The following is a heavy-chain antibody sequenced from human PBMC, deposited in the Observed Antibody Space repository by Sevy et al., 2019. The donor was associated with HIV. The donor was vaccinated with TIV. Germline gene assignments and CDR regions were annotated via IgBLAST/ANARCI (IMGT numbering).Heavy chain of an antibody. CDR3: ARAPAVAGTSSDFEY. CDR2: IYPGDSDT. J-gene: IGHJ4*02. V-gene: IGHV5-51*01. CDR1: GYSFTSYW. Sequence: GESLKISCKGSGYSFTSYWIGWVRQMPGKGLERMGIIYPGDSDTRYSPSFQGQVTISADKSISTAYLQWSSLKASDTAMYYCARAPAVAGTSSDFEYWGRGTLVTVSS. D-gene: IGHD6-19*01.